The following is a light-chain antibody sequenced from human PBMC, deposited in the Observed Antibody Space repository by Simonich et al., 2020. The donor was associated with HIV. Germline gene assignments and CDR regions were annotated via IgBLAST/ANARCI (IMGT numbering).Light chain of an antibody. CDR3: QQYYTTPLT. CDR1: QSILKRSNNKNY. J-gene: IGKJ4*01. CDR2: WAS. V-gene: IGKV4-1*01. Sequence: DIVMTQSPDSLAVSLGERATINFKSSQSILKRSNNKNYLAWYQQKAGQPPKLLIDWASTRESVVPDRFSGSGSGTDFTLTISSLQAEDVAVYYCQQYYTTPLTFGGGTKVEIK.